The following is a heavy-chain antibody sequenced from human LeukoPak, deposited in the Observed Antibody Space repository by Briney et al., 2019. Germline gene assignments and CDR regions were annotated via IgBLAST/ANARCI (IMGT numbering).Heavy chain of an antibody. J-gene: IGHJ3*02. Sequence: ASVKVSCKASGYTFTSYGISWVRQAPGQGLEWMGWISAYNGSTNYAQKLQGRVTMTTDTSTSTAYMELRSLRSDDTAVYYCARDPVTTYAFDIWGQGTMVTVSS. CDR3: ARDPVTTYAFDI. D-gene: IGHD4-17*01. CDR2: ISAYNGST. V-gene: IGHV1-18*01. CDR1: GYTFTSYG.